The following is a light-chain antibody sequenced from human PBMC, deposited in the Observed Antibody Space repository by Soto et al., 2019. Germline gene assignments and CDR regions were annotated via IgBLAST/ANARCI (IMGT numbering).Light chain of an antibody. Sequence: EIVLTQSPGTLSLSPGESATLSCRASQSVSSSYLFWYQQKPGQAPRLLIHGTSDRATGIPDRFSGSGSGTDFTLTITSLEPEDFAVYYCQQYGRLPPYTFGQGTKLEIK. J-gene: IGKJ2*01. V-gene: IGKV3-20*01. CDR3: QQYGRLPPYT. CDR1: QSVSSSY. CDR2: GTS.